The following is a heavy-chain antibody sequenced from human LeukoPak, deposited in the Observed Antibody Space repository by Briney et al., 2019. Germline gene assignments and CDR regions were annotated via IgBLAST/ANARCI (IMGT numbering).Heavy chain of an antibody. D-gene: IGHD2-2*01. CDR2: ISGSGITT. CDR3: AKTGYCSSSGCYVAQYVD. V-gene: IGHV3-23*01. CDR1: GFTFSTYA. J-gene: IGHJ1*01. Sequence: GGSLRLSCAATGFTFSTYAMSWVRQAPGKELEWVSLISGSGITTYYADSLQGRFTISRDTSKNTLYLQMNSLRAEDTAVYYCAKTGYCSSSGCYVAQYVDWGQGTRVTVSS.